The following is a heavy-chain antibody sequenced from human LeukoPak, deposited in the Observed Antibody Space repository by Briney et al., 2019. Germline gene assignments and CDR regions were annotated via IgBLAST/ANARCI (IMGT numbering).Heavy chain of an antibody. J-gene: IGHJ4*02. CDR1: GYTFTGYY. CDR2: MNPNSGNT. Sequence: ASVKVSCKASGYTFTGYYMHWVRQAPGQGLEWMGWMNPNSGNTGYAQKFQGRVTITRNTSISTAYMELSSLRSEDTAVYYCARGPRRITIFGVVKPPYYFDYWGQGTLVTVSS. D-gene: IGHD3-3*01. V-gene: IGHV1-8*03. CDR3: ARGPRRITIFGVVKPPYYFDY.